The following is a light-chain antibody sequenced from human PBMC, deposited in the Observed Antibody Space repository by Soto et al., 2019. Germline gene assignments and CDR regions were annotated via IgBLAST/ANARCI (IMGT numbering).Light chain of an antibody. CDR2: GAS. CDR3: QQYGSSPWT. V-gene: IGKV3-20*01. J-gene: IGKJ1*01. CDR1: QSVSSSY. Sequence: EIVLTQSPGTLSLSPGERATLSCRASQSVSSSYLAWYQQKPGLAPRLLIYGASSRATGIPDRFSGSGSGTDFTLNISRLEPEDFAVYYCQQYGSSPWTFGQGTKVEIK.